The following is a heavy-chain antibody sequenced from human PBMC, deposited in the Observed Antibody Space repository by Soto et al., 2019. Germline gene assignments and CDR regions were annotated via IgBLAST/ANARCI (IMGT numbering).Heavy chain of an antibody. Sequence: QGQLVQSGAEVKKPGSSVKVSCKASGGTFSSYAISWVRQAPGQGLEWMGGIIPIFGTANYAQKFQGRVTITADESTSTAYMEMSSLRAEDTAVYYCARAVVVAAKDYYYYGMDVWGQGTTVTVSS. CDR3: ARAVVVAAKDYYYYGMDV. V-gene: IGHV1-69*01. D-gene: IGHD2-15*01. J-gene: IGHJ6*02. CDR2: IIPIFGTA. CDR1: GGTFSSYA.